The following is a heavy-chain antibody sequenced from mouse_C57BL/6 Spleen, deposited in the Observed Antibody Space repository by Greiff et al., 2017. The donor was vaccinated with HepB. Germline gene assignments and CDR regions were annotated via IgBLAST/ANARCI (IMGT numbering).Heavy chain of an antibody. CDR2: INPNNGGT. Sequence: VQLKQSGPELVKPGASVKIPCKASGYTFTDYNMDWVKQSHGKSLEWIGDINPNNGGTIYNQKFKGKATLTVDKSSSTAYMELRSLTSEDTAVYYCARGHYYGSSYPAWFAYWGQGTLVTVSA. CDR3: ARGHYYGSSYPAWFAY. J-gene: IGHJ3*01. V-gene: IGHV1-18*01. D-gene: IGHD1-1*01. CDR1: GYTFTDYN.